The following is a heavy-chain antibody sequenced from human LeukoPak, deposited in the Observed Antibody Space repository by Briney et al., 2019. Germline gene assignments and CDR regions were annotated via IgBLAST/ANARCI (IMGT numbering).Heavy chain of an antibody. CDR3: ASVDKSSGWYNYFDY. D-gene: IGHD6-19*01. CDR1: GYTFTGYY. CDR2: INPNSGGT. J-gene: IGHJ4*02. V-gene: IGHV1-2*02. Sequence: ASVKVSCKASGYTFTGYYMHWVRQAPGQGLEWMGWINPNSGGTNYAQKFQGRVTMTRDTSISTAYMELSRLRSDDTAVYYCASVDKSSGWYNYFDYWGQGTLVTVSS.